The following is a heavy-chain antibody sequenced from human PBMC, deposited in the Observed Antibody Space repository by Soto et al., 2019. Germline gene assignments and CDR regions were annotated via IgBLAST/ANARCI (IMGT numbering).Heavy chain of an antibody. D-gene: IGHD3-22*01. CDR2: ISYDGSNK. Sequence: SLRLSCASSGFTFSSYGMHWVRQAPGKGLEWVAVISYDGSNKYYADSVKGRFTISRDNSKNTLYLQMNSLRAEDTAVYYCEKDLYDSSGPFDYWGQGTLVTVSS. J-gene: IGHJ4*02. CDR1: GFTFSSYG. V-gene: IGHV3-30*18. CDR3: EKDLYDSSGPFDY.